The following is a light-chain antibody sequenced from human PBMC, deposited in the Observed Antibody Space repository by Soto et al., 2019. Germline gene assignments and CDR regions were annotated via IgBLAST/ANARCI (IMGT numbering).Light chain of an antibody. CDR3: QQSHSNIQDLT. Sequence: DIQMTQSPSSLSASVGDRVTITCRASQSVSNHLNWYQQKPGKAPKLLIYASSSLQSGVPSRFSGNGSGTDFTLTISSLQPEDFATYYCQQSHSNIQDLTFGGGTKVEIK. CDR1: QSVSNH. CDR2: ASS. J-gene: IGKJ4*01. V-gene: IGKV1-39*01.